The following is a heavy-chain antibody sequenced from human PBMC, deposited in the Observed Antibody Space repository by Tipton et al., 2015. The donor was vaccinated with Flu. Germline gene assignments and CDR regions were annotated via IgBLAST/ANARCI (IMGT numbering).Heavy chain of an antibody. CDR2: IYSGGST. J-gene: IGHJ4*02. V-gene: IGHV3-53*01. CDR3: ARESYGGNSGSFDS. D-gene: IGHD4-23*01. CDR1: GFTVSSNY. Sequence: VQLVQSGGGLIQPGGSLRLSCAASGFTVSSNYMSWVRQAPGKGLEWVSVIYSGGSTYYADSVKGRFTISRDNSKNTLYLQINSLRAEDTAVYYCARESYGGNSGSFDSWGQGTLVTVSS.